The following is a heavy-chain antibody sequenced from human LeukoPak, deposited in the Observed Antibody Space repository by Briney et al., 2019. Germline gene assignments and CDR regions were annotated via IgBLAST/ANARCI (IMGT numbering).Heavy chain of an antibody. CDR1: GFTFSSYA. CDR2: ISASGGTT. V-gene: IGHV3-23*01. D-gene: IGHD3-10*01. CDR3: AKIGSMVQGIITD. Sequence: GGSLRLSCAASGFTFSSYAMSCVRQAPGKGLEWVSAISASGGTTYYADSVKGRITISRGNSKNTLYLQMNSLRAEDTAVYYCAKIGSMVQGIITDWGQGTLVTVSS. J-gene: IGHJ4*02.